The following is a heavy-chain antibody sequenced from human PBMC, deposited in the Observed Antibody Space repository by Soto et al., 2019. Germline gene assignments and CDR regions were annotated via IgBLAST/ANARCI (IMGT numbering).Heavy chain of an antibody. CDR3: ARANWYCEY. CDR1: GCPFSSHH. J-gene: IGHJ4*02. CDR2: INYSGSS. D-gene: IGHD7-27*01. Sequence: PSEILSLTCSVSGCPFSSHHWGWIRQTPGKGLEWVGCINYSGSSNYNPSLKSRVTISVDTSKNQFTLKLSSVTAADTAIYDCARANWYCEYWGQGILVTVSS. V-gene: IGHV4-59*11.